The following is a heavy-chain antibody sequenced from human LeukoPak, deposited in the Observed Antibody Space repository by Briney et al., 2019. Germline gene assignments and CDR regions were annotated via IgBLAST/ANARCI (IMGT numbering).Heavy chain of an antibody. D-gene: IGHD3-10*01. CDR2: IYYSGST. CDR3: ARRVVRGDSFDY. CDR1: GASISSGDYY. Sequence: SETLSLTCTVSGASISSGDYYWSWLRQPPGKGLEWNEYIYYSGSTYYHPSLKSRFTISVDTSKNQFSLKLSSVTAADTAVYYCARRVVRGDSFDYWGQGTLVTVSS. V-gene: IGHV4-30-4*01. J-gene: IGHJ4*02.